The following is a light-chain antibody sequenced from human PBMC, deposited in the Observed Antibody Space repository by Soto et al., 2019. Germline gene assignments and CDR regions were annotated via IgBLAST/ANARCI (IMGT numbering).Light chain of an antibody. V-gene: IGLV2-14*01. J-gene: IGLJ1*01. CDR2: EIN. Sequence: QLVLTQPASVSGSPGQSITISCTGTSSDVGGYNYVSWYQQHPGKAPKLLIYEINTRPSGVSNRFSGSKSGNTASLTISGLQAEDEADYYCSSYTSSSTGVFGTGTKLTVL. CDR1: SSDVGGYNY. CDR3: SSYTSSSTGV.